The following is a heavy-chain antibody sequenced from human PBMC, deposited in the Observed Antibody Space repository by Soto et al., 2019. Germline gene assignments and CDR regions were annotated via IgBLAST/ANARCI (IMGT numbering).Heavy chain of an antibody. D-gene: IGHD2-2*01. J-gene: IGHJ3*01. Sequence: GGSLRLSCAASGFTFSSYAMSWVRQAPGKGLEWVSAISGSGGSTYYADSVKGRFTIPRDNSKNTLYLQMNSLRDEDTAVYYCARDSPPRRVVVLAAAHDALDHWGKGTM. CDR3: ARDSPPRRVVVLAAAHDALDH. CDR2: ISGSGGST. CDR1: GFTFSSYA. V-gene: IGHV3-23*01.